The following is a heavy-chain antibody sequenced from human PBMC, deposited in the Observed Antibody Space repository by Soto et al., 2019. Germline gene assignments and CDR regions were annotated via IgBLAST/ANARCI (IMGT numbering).Heavy chain of an antibody. D-gene: IGHD2-15*01. J-gene: IGHJ5*02. CDR2: MYHSGST. CDR1: GGSIISSNW. CDR3: ARAHCSGGSCYSVQHWFDP. Sequence: EILSLTCALSGGSIISSNWWSWVRQPPGKGLERIGEMYHSGSTNHNPSLKSRVTISVDKSKNQFSLKLSSVTAADTAVYYCARAHCSGGSCYSVQHWFDPWGQGTLVTVSS. V-gene: IGHV4-4*02.